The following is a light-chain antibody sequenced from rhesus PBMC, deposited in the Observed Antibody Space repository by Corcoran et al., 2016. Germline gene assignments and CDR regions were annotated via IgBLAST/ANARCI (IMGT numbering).Light chain of an antibody. CDR2: EAS. V-gene: IGKV1-25*01. CDR1: QGITND. J-gene: IGKJ2*01. Sequence: DIQMTQSPSSLSASVGDRVTITCRASQGITNDLAWYQQKPGENPKLRIYEASSLQSGIPSRFSGSGSGTDFTLTISSLQSEDFATYYCQHYYSTPLSFGQGTKVEIK. CDR3: QHYYSTPLS.